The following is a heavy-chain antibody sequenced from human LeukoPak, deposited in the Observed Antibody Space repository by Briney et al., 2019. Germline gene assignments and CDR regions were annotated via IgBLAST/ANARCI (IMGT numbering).Heavy chain of an antibody. CDR3: ARGKGDTAMVPFYYYYYMDV. V-gene: IGHV3-48*04. D-gene: IGHD5-18*01. CDR2: IISSSRTI. J-gene: IGHJ6*03. Sequence: GGSMRLSCAASGFTFSSYSMNWVRQAPGKGLEWVSYIISSSRTIYYADSRKGRFTISRDNAKNSLYLQMNSLRAEDTAVYYCARGKGDTAMVPFYYYYYMDVWGKGTTVTVSS. CDR1: GFTFSSYS.